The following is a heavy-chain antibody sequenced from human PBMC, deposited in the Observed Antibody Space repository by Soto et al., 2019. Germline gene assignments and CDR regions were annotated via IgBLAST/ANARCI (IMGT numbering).Heavy chain of an antibody. D-gene: IGHD3-22*01. CDR2: IDWDDGK. CDR1: GFSLSTSGMC. Sequence: GSGPTLVNPTQTLTLTRTFSGFSLSTSGMCVSWIRQPPGKALEWLALIDWDDGKYYSTSLKTRLTISKDTSKNQVVLTMTNMDPVDTATYYCARGSGSGYYYYYYGMDVWGQGTTVTVSS. J-gene: IGHJ6*02. V-gene: IGHV2-70*01. CDR3: ARGSGSGYYYYYYGMDV.